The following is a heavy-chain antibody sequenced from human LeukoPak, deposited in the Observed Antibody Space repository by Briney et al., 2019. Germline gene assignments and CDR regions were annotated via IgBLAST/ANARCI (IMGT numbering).Heavy chain of an antibody. CDR3: AKGGKWDVTPFDY. V-gene: IGHV3-23*01. D-gene: IGHD1-26*01. CDR2: ISGGGGST. Sequence: SGGSLRLSCAASGFTFTSYSMNWVRQAPGKGLEWVSTISGGGGSTYYADSVKGRFTISRDNSKNTLYLQVNSLRAADTAVYYCAKGGKWDVTPFDYWGQGTLVTVSS. CDR1: GFTFTSYS. J-gene: IGHJ4*02.